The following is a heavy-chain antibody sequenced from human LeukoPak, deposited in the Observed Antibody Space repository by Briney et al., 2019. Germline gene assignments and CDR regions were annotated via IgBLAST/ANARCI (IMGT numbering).Heavy chain of an antibody. Sequence: GASVKVSCKASGGTFSSYAISWVRQAPGQGLEWMGRIIPIFGIANYAQKFQGRATITADKSTSTAYMELSSLRSEDTAVYYCAREQYQLLLSPSDYYYYGMDVWGQGTTVTVSS. J-gene: IGHJ6*02. D-gene: IGHD2-2*01. CDR2: IIPIFGIA. CDR1: GGTFSSYA. CDR3: AREQYQLLLSPSDYYYYGMDV. V-gene: IGHV1-69*04.